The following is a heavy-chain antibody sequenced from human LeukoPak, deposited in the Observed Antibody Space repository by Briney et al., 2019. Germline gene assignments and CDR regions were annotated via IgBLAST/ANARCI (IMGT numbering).Heavy chain of an antibody. J-gene: IGHJ3*02. CDR3: ARDRSGGAHAFDI. Sequence: GGSLRLSCAASGFTFSSYSMNWVRQAPGKGLEWVSYISSSSSTIYYADSVKGRFTISRDNAKNSLYLQMNSLRAEDTAVYYCARDRSGGAHAFDIWGQGTMVTVSS. CDR1: GFTFSSYS. V-gene: IGHV3-48*04. CDR2: ISSSSSTI.